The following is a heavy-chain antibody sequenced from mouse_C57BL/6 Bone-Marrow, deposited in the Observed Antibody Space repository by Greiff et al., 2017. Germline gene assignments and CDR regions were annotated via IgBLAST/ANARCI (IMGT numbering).Heavy chain of an antibody. D-gene: IGHD3-1*01. V-gene: IGHV1-50*01. J-gene: IGHJ3*01. CDR1: VYTFSRYW. CDR3: ARSGPAWCAY. Sequence: GAELVKPGASVKLFCKASVYTFSRYWMQWVKQRPGQGLVWIGEIYPPDSSSNYNQKFKGKATLTVDTSSSTAYMQLSSLTSEDSAVYYCARSGPAWCAYWGQGTLVTVSA. CDR2: IYPPDSSS.